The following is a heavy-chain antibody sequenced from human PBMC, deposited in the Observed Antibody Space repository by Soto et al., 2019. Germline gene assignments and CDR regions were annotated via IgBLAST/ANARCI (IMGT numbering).Heavy chain of an antibody. CDR2: IAASDSYT. D-gene: IGHD1-20*01. Sequence: VESLTITCEVSGYSFTIYCITSALQMPGKGLEWMARIAASDSYTNYSPSFQGHVTISSDKSISTAYLQWSSLKASDTAMYYCARRLNWKFSDWFDPWGQGTLVTVSS. CDR3: ARRLNWKFSDWFDP. J-gene: IGHJ5*02. V-gene: IGHV5-10-1*01. CDR1: GYSFTIYC.